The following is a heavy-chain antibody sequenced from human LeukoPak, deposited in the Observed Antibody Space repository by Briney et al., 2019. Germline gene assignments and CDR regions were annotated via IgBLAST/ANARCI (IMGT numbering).Heavy chain of an antibody. CDR2: ISSSSNYI. CDR3: ARDVGASAPDAFDI. J-gene: IGHJ3*02. CDR1: GFTFSTYN. D-gene: IGHD1-26*01. Sequence: GGSLRLSCAASGFTFSTYNMNWVRQAPGKWLEWVSSISSSSNYIYYADSVKGRFTISRDNAKNSLYLQMNNLRAEDTDVYYCARDVGASAPDAFDIWGEGTMVTASS. V-gene: IGHV3-21*01.